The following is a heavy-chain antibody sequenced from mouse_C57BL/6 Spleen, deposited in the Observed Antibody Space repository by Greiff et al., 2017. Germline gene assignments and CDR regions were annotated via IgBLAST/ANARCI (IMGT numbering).Heavy chain of an antibody. J-gene: IGHJ2*01. V-gene: IGHV1-9*01. CDR2: ILPGSGST. CDR1: GYTFTGYW. Sequence: VQLQQSGAELMKPGASVKLSCKATGYTFTGYWIEWVKQRPGPGLEWIGEILPGSGSTTYNEKFKGKATFTADTSSNTAYMQLSSLTTEDSAIYYCARGYSNYVYYFDYWGQGTTLTVSS. D-gene: IGHD2-5*01. CDR3: ARGYSNYVYYFDY.